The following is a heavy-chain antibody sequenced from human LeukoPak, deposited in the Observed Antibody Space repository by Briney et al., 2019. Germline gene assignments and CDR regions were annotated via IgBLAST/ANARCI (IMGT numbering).Heavy chain of an antibody. CDR1: GFTFSSYW. V-gene: IGHV3-7*03. Sequence: PGGSLRLSCAASGFTFSSYWMTWVRQAPGKGLEWVAKIKQDGSKKSYVDSVKGRFTISRDNAKNSLYLQMNSLRADDTGIYYCASQPAAADVDYWGQGTLVAVSS. CDR2: IKQDGSKK. D-gene: IGHD2-2*01. CDR3: ASQPAAADVDY. J-gene: IGHJ4*02.